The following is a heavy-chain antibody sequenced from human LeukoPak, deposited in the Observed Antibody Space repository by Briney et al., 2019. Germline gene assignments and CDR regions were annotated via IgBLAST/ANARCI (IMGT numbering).Heavy chain of an antibody. Sequence: GGSLRLSCAASGFTFSSYSMNWVRQAPGKGLEWVSYISSSSSTIYYADSVKGRFTISRDNAKNSLYLQMNSLRAEDTAVYYCARANRGVAGTWDYWGQGTLVTVSS. D-gene: IGHD6-19*01. CDR2: ISSSSSTI. CDR1: GFTFSSYS. J-gene: IGHJ4*02. V-gene: IGHV3-48*04. CDR3: ARANRGVAGTWDY.